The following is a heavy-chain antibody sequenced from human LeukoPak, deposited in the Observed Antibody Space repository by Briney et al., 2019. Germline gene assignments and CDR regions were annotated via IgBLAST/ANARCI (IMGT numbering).Heavy chain of an antibody. CDR2: ISGSGGST. V-gene: IGHV3-23*01. D-gene: IGHD1-26*01. CDR1: GFTFSSYA. Sequence: PGGSLRLSCAASGFTFSSYAMSWIRQAPGKGLEWVSGISGSGGSTYYADSVKGRFTISRDNSKNTLYLQMNSLRAGDTAVYYCAKAMGATLFDYWGQGTLVTVSS. J-gene: IGHJ4*02. CDR3: AKAMGATLFDY.